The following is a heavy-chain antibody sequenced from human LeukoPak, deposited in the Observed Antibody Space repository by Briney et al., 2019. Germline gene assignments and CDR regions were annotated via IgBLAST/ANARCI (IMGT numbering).Heavy chain of an antibody. V-gene: IGHV3-23*01. CDR1: GFTFSSYA. CDR2: ISGSGGST. Sequence: GGSLRLSCAASGFTFSSYAISWVRQAPGKGLEWVSAISGSGGSTYYADSVKGRFTISRDNSKNTLYLQMNSLRAEDTAVYYCAKVMRYSSGCLGYWGQGTLVTVSS. CDR3: AKVMRYSSGCLGY. J-gene: IGHJ4*02. D-gene: IGHD6-19*01.